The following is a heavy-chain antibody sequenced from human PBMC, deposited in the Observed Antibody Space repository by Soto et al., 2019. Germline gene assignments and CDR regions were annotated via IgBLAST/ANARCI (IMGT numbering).Heavy chain of an antibody. CDR1: GFTFGTYA. CDR3: ARFGGPSYYYDYMDF. CDR2: ISGSGRTT. D-gene: IGHD3-10*01. Sequence: EVQLLESGGGLVQPGGSLRLSCAASGFTFGTYAMNWLRQAPGRGLECVSFISGSGRTTYYADSVKGRFTGSRDNSKNTMYLQMNSLRAEDTALYYCARFGGPSYYYDYMDFWGKGTTVTVSS. J-gene: IGHJ6*03. V-gene: IGHV3-23*01.